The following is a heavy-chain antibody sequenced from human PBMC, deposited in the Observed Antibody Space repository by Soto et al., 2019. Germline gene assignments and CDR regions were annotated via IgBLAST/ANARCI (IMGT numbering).Heavy chain of an antibody. CDR1: GFSLSSSGVG. CDR2: IYWDDDK. V-gene: IGHV2-5*02. D-gene: IGHD3-10*01. Sequence: QITLKESGPTLVKPTQTLTLTCTFSGFSLSSSGVGVGWIRQPPGKALEWLALIYWDDDKRSSPSLQGRLTITKDTSKNQVVLTMTNMDPADTATYYCAHTHLPTITMARLRLRTDYCDYWGQGTLVTASS. CDR3: AHTHLPTITMARLRLRTDYCDY. J-gene: IGHJ4*02.